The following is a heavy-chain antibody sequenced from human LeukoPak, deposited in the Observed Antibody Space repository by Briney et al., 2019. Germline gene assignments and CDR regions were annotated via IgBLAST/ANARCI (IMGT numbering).Heavy chain of an antibody. Sequence: ASVKVSCKASGYTFTSYDINWVRQAPGQGLEWMGWISCYNGDTHYAQKFQGRVTLTTDTPTTTVYMELRSLGSDDTAVYYCARDPSNTSGWKTWFDTWGQGTPVTVSS. CDR1: GYTFTSYD. CDR2: ISCYNGDT. D-gene: IGHD6-19*01. CDR3: ARDPSNTSGWKTWFDT. V-gene: IGHV1-18*01. J-gene: IGHJ5*02.